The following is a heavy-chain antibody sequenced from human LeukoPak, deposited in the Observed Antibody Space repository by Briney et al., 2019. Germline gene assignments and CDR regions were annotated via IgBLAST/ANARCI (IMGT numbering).Heavy chain of an antibody. CDR2: IYYSGST. CDR3: ARETSQKGAHYMDV. J-gene: IGHJ6*03. D-gene: IGHD3-16*01. CDR1: GGSISSSSYY. V-gene: IGHV4-39*07. Sequence: SETLSLTCTVSGGSISSSSYYWGWIRQPPGKGLEWIGSIYYSGSTYYNPSLKSRVTISVDTSKNQFSLKLRSVTAADTAVYYCARETSQKGAHYMDVWGKGTTVTISS.